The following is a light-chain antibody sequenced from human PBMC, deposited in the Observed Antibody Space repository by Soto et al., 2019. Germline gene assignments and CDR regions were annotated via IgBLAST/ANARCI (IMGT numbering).Light chain of an antibody. CDR2: AAS. CDR1: QSISSY. CDR3: QQSDSTLLT. J-gene: IGKJ3*01. Sequence: DIQMPKSPSSLSASVGDRVTITCRASQSISSYLNWYHQKPGKAPKLLIYAASSLQSGVPSRFSGSGSGTDFTLTISSLQPEDFATYYCQQSDSTLLTFGPGTKVDIK. V-gene: IGKV1-39*01.